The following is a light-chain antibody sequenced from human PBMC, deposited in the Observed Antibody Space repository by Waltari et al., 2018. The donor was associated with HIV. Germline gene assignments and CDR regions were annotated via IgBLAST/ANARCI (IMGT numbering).Light chain of an antibody. CDR2: GAS. CDR3: QQSYSLPNT. J-gene: IGKJ2*01. Sequence: DIQMTQFPSSLSASVEDRVTITCRASHYINHHLNWYQQKSGRAPKLLIYGASILQSGVPSRFSGSGSETEFTLTISSLQPEDFATYYCQQSYSLPNTFGQGTKLEI. V-gene: IGKV1-39*01. CDR1: HYINHH.